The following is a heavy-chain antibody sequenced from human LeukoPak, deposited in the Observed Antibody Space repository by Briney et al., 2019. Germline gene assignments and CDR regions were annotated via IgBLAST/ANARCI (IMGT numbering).Heavy chain of an antibody. CDR2: IRYDGSNK. Sequence: GGSLRLSCAASGFTFSSYGMHWVRQAPGKGLEWVAFIRYDGSNKYYADSVKGRFTISRDHSKNTLYLQMNSLRAEDTAVYYCAKVPTTVTFYYYYYGMDVWGQGTTVTVSS. CDR1: GFTFSSYG. V-gene: IGHV3-30*02. J-gene: IGHJ6*02. D-gene: IGHD4-17*01. CDR3: AKVPTTVTFYYYYYGMDV.